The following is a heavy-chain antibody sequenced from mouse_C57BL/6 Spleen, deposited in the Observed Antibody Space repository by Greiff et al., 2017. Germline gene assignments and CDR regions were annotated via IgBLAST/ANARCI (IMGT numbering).Heavy chain of an antibody. J-gene: IGHJ3*01. V-gene: IGHV1-22*01. CDR3: ARETDWDETWFAD. CDR1: GYTFTDYN. CDR2: INPNNGGT. Sequence: EVQLQQSGPELVKPGASVKMSCKASGYTFTDYNMHWVKQSHGKSLEWIGYINPNNGGTSYNQKFKGKATLTVNKSSSTAYMELRSLTSEDSAVYYCARETDWDETWFADWGQGTLVTVSA. D-gene: IGHD4-1*01.